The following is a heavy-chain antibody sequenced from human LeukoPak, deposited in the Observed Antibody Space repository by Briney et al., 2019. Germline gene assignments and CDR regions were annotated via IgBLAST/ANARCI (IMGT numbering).Heavy chain of an antibody. J-gene: IGHJ4*02. CDR2: IKRKTDGGTT. CDR3: TTDVGYSYAS. CDR1: GFTFSSYS. D-gene: IGHD5-18*01. Sequence: GGYLRLSCAATGFTFSSYSMNWFRQAPGKGLEWVGSIKRKTDGGTTDYAAPVKGRFTISRDDSKNTLYLQMNSLKTEDTAVYYCTTDVGYSYASWGQGTLVTVSS. V-gene: IGHV3-15*01.